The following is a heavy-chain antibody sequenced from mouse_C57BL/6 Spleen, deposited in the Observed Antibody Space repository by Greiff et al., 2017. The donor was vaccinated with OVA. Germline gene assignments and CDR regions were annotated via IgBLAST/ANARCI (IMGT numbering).Heavy chain of an antibody. V-gene: IGHV1-80*01. CDR3: ARPTVVATDYAMDY. CDR1: GYAFSSYW. D-gene: IGHD1-1*01. J-gene: IGHJ4*01. CDR2: IYPGDGDT. Sequence: VQLQQSGAELVKPGASVKISCKASGYAFSSYWMNWVKQRPGKGLEWIGQIYPGDGDTNYNGKFKGKATLTADNSSSTAYMQLSSLTSEDSAVYFCARPTVVATDYAMDYWGQGTSVTVSS.